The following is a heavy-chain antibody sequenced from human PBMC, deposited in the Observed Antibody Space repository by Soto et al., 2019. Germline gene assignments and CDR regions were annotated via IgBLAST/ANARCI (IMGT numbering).Heavy chain of an antibody. J-gene: IGHJ4*02. CDR2: ISSSSSNL. CDR1: GFRFSDYY. V-gene: IGHV3-11*01. D-gene: IGHD2-15*01. Sequence: GGSLRLSCAASGFRFSDYYMSWIRQAPGKGLEWISYISSSSSNLYYADSVKGRFTISRDNSKNSLYLQMKSLRAEDTAVYYCARDSCSGGSCFYHGVQYFDYWGQGTLVTVSS. CDR3: ARDSCSGGSCFYHGVQYFDY.